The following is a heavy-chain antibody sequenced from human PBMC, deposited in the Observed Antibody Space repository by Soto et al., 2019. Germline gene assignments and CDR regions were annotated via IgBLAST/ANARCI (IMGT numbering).Heavy chain of an antibody. Sequence: QVQLVESGGGVVQPGRSLRLSCAASGFTFSSYGMHWFRQAPGKGLEWVAVISYDGSNKYYADSVKGRFTISRDNSKNTLYLQMNSLRAEDTAVYYCAKDRPPNYYYGMDVWGQGTTVTVSS. CDR3: AKDRPPNYYYGMDV. J-gene: IGHJ6*02. CDR1: GFTFSSYG. CDR2: ISYDGSNK. V-gene: IGHV3-30*18.